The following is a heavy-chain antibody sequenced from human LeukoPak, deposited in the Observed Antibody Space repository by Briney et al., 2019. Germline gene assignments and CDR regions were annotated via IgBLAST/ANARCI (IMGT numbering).Heavy chain of an antibody. CDR1: GFTFSSYA. V-gene: IGHV3-23*01. D-gene: IGHD3-22*01. Sequence: GGSLRLSCAASGFTFSSYAMSWVRQAPGKGLEWVSAISGSGGSTYYADSVKGRFIISRDNSKNTLYLQMNSLRAEDTAVYYCAKDLPPSYYYDSSGSIDYWGQGTMVTVSS. CDR3: AKDLPPSYYYDSSGSIDY. J-gene: IGHJ3*01. CDR2: ISGSGGST.